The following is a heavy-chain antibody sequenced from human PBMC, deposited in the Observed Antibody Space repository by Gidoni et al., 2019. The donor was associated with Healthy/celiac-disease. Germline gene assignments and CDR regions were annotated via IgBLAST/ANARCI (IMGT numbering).Heavy chain of an antibody. Sequence: EVQLLESGGGLVQPGGSLRLSCAASGFPFSSYAMSWVRQAPGKGLEWVSAISGSGGSTYYADSVKGRFTISRDNSKNTLYLQMNSLRAEDTAVYYCAKVSRGMITFGGVIVDYWGQGTLVTVSS. CDR2: ISGSGGST. D-gene: IGHD3-16*02. V-gene: IGHV3-23*01. J-gene: IGHJ4*02. CDR3: AKVSRGMITFGGVIVDY. CDR1: GFPFSSYA.